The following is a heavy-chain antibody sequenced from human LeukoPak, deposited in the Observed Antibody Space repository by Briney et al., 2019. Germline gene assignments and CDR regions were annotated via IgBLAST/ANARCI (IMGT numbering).Heavy chain of an antibody. CDR3: ARGGGYQYDYVWGSYLGYYYGMDV. CDR2: IYPGDSDT. CDR1: GYSFTSYW. V-gene: IGHV5-51*01. J-gene: IGHJ6*02. Sequence: GESLKISCKGSGYSFTSYWIGWVRQMPGKGLEWMGIIYPGDSDTRYSPSLQGQVTISADKSISTAYLQWSSLKASDTAMYYCARGGGYQYDYVWGSYLGYYYGMDVWGQGTTDTVSS. D-gene: IGHD3-16*02.